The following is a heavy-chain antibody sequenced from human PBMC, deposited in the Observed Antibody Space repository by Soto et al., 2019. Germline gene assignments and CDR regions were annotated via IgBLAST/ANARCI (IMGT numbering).Heavy chain of an antibody. V-gene: IGHV3-53*04. CDR3: ARDGGYDFPYMDV. CDR2: IYSGGST. D-gene: IGHD5-12*01. CDR1: GFTVSSNY. J-gene: IGHJ6*03. Sequence: EVQLVESGGGLVQPGGSLRLSCAASGFTVSSNYMIWVRQAPGKGLEWVSVIYSGGSTYYADSVKGRFIISRHNSKNTLYLQMNSLRAEDTAVYYCARDGGYDFPYMDVWGKGTTVTVSS.